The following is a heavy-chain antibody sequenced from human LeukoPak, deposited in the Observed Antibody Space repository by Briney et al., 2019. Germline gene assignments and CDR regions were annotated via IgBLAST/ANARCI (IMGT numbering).Heavy chain of an antibody. CDR3: ATTPGAAAGWFDP. Sequence: GASVKVSCKVSGYTLTELSMHWVRQAPGKGLEWMGGFDPEDGETIYAQKFQGRVTMTEDTSTDTAYMELSSLRSEDTAVYCCATTPGAAAGWFDPWGQGTLVTVSS. D-gene: IGHD6-13*01. J-gene: IGHJ5*02. V-gene: IGHV1-24*01. CDR2: FDPEDGET. CDR1: GYTLTELS.